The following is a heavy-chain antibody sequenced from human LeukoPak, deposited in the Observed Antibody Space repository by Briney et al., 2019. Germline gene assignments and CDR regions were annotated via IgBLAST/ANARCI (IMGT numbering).Heavy chain of an antibody. CDR1: GGSIGGYY. CDR2: ISHRGIT. CDR3: ARGNILGVVTTIPRYFDF. V-gene: IGHV4-34*01. D-gene: IGHD2-21*02. Sequence: KPSETLSLTCGVSGGSIGGYYWSWIRQPPGKGLEWIGEISHRGITNYNPSLKSRVTMFMDTPNNQFSLKLNSVTAADTALYYCARGNILGVVTTIPRYFDFWGRGNLVTVSS. J-gene: IGHJ4*02.